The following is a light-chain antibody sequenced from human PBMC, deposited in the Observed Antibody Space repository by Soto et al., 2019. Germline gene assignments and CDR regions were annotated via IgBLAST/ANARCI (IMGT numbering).Light chain of an antibody. CDR2: GAS. J-gene: IGKJ2*01. Sequence: EIVLTQSPGTLSLSPGERATLSCRASQSVSGSYLAWYQQKPGQAPRLLIYGASSRATGIPDRFSGSGSGTDFTLTISRLEPEDFAVYYRQQYDSSPPNTFGQGTKLEIK. CDR3: QQYDSSPPNT. V-gene: IGKV3-20*01. CDR1: QSVSGSY.